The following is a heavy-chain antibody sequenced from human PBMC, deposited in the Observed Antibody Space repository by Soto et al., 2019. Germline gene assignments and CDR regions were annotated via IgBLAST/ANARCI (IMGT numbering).Heavy chain of an antibody. J-gene: IGHJ5*02. Sequence: SETLSLTCTVSGSSISSYYWSWIRQPPGKGLEWIGYIYYSGSTNYNPSLKSRVTISVDTSKNQFSLKLSSVTAVDTAVYYFARHAQNRYSSGWYRFDPWGQGTLVTVSS. CDR2: IYYSGST. V-gene: IGHV4-59*08. CDR1: GSSISSYY. CDR3: ARHAQNRYSSGWYRFDP. D-gene: IGHD6-19*01.